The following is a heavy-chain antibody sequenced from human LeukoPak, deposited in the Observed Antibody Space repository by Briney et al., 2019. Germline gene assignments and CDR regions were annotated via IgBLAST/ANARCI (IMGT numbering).Heavy chain of an antibody. J-gene: IGHJ2*01. CDR2: VSPSGDIT. D-gene: IGHD7-27*01. CDR3: AKDIDWGRFDV. Sequence: GGSLRLSCAASGFTFSSHGMDLVRQAPGMGLEWVSGVSPSGDITYYADSVKGRFAISRDNSRNTVYFQLNSLRADDTAVYYRAKDIDWGRFDVWGRGTLVTVSS. CDR1: GFTFSSHG. V-gene: IGHV3-23*01.